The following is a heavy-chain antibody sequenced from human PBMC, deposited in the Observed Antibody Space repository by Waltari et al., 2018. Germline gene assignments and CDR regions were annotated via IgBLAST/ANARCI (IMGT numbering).Heavy chain of an antibody. CDR3: AKAARIYDFWSGYSSGMDV. D-gene: IGHD3-3*01. CDR1: GYSFTSYW. J-gene: IGHJ6*02. V-gene: IGHV5-51*01. Sequence: EVQLVQSGAEVKKPGESLKISCKGSGYSFTSYWIGWVRQMPGKGLEWMGIIYPGDFDTRYGPAFQGQGTISADKSISTAYLQWSSLRAEDTAGYYCAKAARIYDFWSGYSSGMDVWGQGTTVTVSS. CDR2: IYPGDFDT.